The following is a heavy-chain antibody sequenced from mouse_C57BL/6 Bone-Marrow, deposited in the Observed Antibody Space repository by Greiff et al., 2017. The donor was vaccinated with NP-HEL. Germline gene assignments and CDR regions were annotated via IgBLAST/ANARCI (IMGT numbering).Heavy chain of an antibody. Sequence: QVQLQQPGAELVKPGASVKMSCKASGYTFTSYWITWVKQRPGKGLEWIGDIYPGSGSTNYNEKFKSKATLTVDTSSSTAYMQLSSLTSEDSAVYYCARRSHYYGSSYGYWGQGTTLTVSS. CDR3: ARRSHYYGSSYGY. CDR2: IYPGSGST. V-gene: IGHV1-55*01. J-gene: IGHJ2*01. CDR1: GYTFTSYW. D-gene: IGHD1-1*01.